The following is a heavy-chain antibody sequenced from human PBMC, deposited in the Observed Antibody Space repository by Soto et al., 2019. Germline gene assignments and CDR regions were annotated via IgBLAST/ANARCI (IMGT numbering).Heavy chain of an antibody. V-gene: IGHV3-30*18. J-gene: IGHJ4*02. Sequence: PGGSLRLSCAASGFTFSSYGMHWVRQAPGKGLEWVAVISYDGSNKYYADSVKGRFTISRDNSKNTLYLQMNSLRAEDTVVYYCAKGSYHYITMIVEIDYWGQGTLVTVSS. CDR3: AKGSYHYITMIVEIDY. D-gene: IGHD3-22*01. CDR1: GFTFSSYG. CDR2: ISYDGSNK.